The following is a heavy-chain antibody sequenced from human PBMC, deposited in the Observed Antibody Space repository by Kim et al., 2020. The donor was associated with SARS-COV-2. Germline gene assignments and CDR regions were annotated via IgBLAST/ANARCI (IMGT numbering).Heavy chain of an antibody. D-gene: IGHD6-13*01. Sequence: LSLTCAASGFTFSPYWMSWVRQAPGKGLEWVANIKQDGSEKYYVDSVKGRFTISRDNAKNSLYLQMNSLRAEDTAVYYCASLSSCSWYFDYWGQGTLVTVSS. V-gene: IGHV3-7*01. CDR1: GFTFSPYW. CDR3: ASLSSCSWYFDY. J-gene: IGHJ4*02. CDR2: IKQDGSEK.